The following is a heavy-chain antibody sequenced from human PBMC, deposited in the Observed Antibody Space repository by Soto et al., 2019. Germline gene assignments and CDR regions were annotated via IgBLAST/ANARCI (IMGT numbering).Heavy chain of an antibody. CDR1: GGSISSSSYY. J-gene: IGHJ3*02. D-gene: IGHD2-2*01. Sequence: PSETLSLTCTVSGGSISSSSYYWGWIRQPPGKGLEGIGSIYYSGSTYYNPSLKSRVTISVDTSKNQFSLKLSSVTAADTAVYXXXXXXVPSQPLGYCSSTSCNAFDIWGQGTMVTVSS. CDR2: IYYSGST. V-gene: IGHV4-39*01. CDR3: XXXXVPSQPLGYCSSTSCNAFDI.